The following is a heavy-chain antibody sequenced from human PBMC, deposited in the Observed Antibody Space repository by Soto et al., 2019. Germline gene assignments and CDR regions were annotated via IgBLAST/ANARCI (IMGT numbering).Heavy chain of an antibody. V-gene: IGHV1-18*01. CDR3: ARLYSSCWTRSYFDY. J-gene: IGHJ4*02. D-gene: IGHD6-19*01. CDR2: ISAYHGST. CDR1: GYTFTRFG. Sequence: QVQLVQSGAEVKMPGSSVKVSCKASGYTFTRFGIGWVRQAPGQVLEFMGWISAYHGSTNYAQNFQGRDTMTTETPTSTAYMELRSLRSDDTAVYYCARLYSSCWTRSYFDYWGQVTLVTLAS.